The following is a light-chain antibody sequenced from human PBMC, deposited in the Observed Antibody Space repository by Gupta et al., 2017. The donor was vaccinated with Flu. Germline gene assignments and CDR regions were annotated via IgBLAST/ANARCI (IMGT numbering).Light chain of an antibody. CDR3: QQTFNNRYT. CDR2: GAS. CDR1: QSIGTY. Sequence: PSSLSASVGDRVTITCRAGQSIGTYLNWYYQRPGRAPRLLISGASNLESGVPSRFSDSGSGTTFTLTISGLQSEDFATYYCQQTFNNRYTFGQGSQVEVK. V-gene: IGKV1-39*01. J-gene: IGKJ2*01.